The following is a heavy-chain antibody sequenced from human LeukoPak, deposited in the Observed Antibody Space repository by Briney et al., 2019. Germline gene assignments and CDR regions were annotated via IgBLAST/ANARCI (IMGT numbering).Heavy chain of an antibody. Sequence: SETLSLTCTVSGYSISSGYCWGWIRQPPGKGLEWIGSIYHSGSTYYNPSLKSRVTISVDTSKNQFSLKLSSVTAADTAVYYCTRGYSGYGPFDYWGQGTLVTVSS. CDR3: TRGYSGYGPFDY. CDR2: IYHSGST. V-gene: IGHV4-38-2*02. J-gene: IGHJ4*02. CDR1: GYSISSGYC. D-gene: IGHD5-12*01.